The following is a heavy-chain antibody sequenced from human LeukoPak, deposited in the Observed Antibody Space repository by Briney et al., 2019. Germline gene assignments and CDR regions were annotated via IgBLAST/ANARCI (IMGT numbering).Heavy chain of an antibody. CDR2: MSTSGST. J-gene: IGHJ4*02. CDR1: GGSLSGYY. D-gene: IGHD3-16*01. V-gene: IGHV4-4*07. CDR3: AREGGVRGLPDY. Sequence: SETLSLTCAVSGGSLSGYYWSWIRQPAGKGLEWIGRMSTSGSTYYNPSAKSRVTLSVDTSKNQFSLKVTSVTAADSAVYYCAREGGVRGLPDYWGQGTLVTVSS.